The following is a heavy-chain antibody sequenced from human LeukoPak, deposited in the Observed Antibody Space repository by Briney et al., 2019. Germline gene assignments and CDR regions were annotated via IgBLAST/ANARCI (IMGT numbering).Heavy chain of an antibody. Sequence: SETLSLTCTVSGGSISSSTYYWGWIRQPPGKGLEWIGEINHSGSTNYNPSLKSRVTISVDTSKNQFSLKLSSVTAADTAVYYCARGRTSGWYEYYFDYWGQGTLVTVSS. CDR3: ARGRTSGWYEYYFDY. J-gene: IGHJ4*02. CDR1: GGSISSSTYY. V-gene: IGHV4-39*07. D-gene: IGHD6-19*01. CDR2: INHSGST.